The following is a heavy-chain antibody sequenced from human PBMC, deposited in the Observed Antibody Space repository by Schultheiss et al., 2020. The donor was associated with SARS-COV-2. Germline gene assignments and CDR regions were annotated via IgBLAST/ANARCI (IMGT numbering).Heavy chain of an antibody. CDR3: AREAPEAIAVEEENWFDP. Sequence: GGSLRLSCAASGFTFSSYGMHWVRQASGKGLEWVGRVKPKPDGGTTDYAAPVKGRFTISRDNAKNSLYLQMNSLRAEDTAVYYCAREAPEAIAVEEENWFDPWGQGTLVTVSS. CDR1: GFTFSSYG. J-gene: IGHJ5*02. CDR2: VKPKPDGGTT. V-gene: IGHV3-15*01. D-gene: IGHD6-19*01.